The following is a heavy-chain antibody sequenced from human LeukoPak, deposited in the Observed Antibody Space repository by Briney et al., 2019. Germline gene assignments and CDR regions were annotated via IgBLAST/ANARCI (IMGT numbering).Heavy chain of an antibody. Sequence: PGGSLRLSCAASGFTFSSYAMHWVRQAPGKGLEWVAVISYDGSNKYYADSVKGRFTISRDNSKNTLYLQMNSLRAEDTAVYYCARVVSGGYSSIDYWGQGTLVTVSS. CDR2: ISYDGSNK. CDR3: ARVVSGGYSSIDY. D-gene: IGHD5-18*01. J-gene: IGHJ4*02. CDR1: GFTFSSYA. V-gene: IGHV3-30*04.